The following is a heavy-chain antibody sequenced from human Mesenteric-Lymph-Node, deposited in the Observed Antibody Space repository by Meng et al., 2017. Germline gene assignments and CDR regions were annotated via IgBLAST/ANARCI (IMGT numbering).Heavy chain of an antibody. Sequence: QVQLVQSGAEVKKPGASVRVSCKASGYTFTSYYIYWVRQAPGQGLEWMGIIDSGGGYTSYAQKFRGRVTMTRDTSTNTVYMELSSLRFEDTAVFYCARSLDTSGHAYFDYWCQGTLVTVSS. D-gene: IGHD3-22*01. V-gene: IGHV1-46*01. J-gene: IGHJ4*02. CDR3: ARSLDTSGHAYFDY. CDR2: IDSGGGYT. CDR1: GYTFTSYY.